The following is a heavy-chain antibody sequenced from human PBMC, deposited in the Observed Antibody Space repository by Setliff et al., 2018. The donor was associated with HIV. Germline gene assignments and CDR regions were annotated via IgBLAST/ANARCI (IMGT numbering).Heavy chain of an antibody. CDR3: ARSSRANEAFDV. J-gene: IGHJ3*01. CDR2: FTPFNDNT. Sequence: SVKVSCKASGYTFTDHYLHWVRQAPGQALEWMGWFTPFNDNTNYAQKYRGRISIARDRSMSTAYMELSSLRSEDTGMYYCARSSRANEAFDVWGQGTMVTVSS. CDR1: GYTFTDHY. V-gene: IGHV1-45*02.